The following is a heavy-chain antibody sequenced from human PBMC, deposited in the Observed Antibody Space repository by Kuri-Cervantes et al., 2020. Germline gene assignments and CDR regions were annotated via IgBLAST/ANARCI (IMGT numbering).Heavy chain of an antibody. J-gene: IGHJ4*02. Sequence: SCKASGGTFSSYAISWVRQAPGKGLEWVAVISYDGSNKYYADSVKGRFTISRDNSKNTLYLQMNSLRAEDTAVYYCARDAFVVVPAAMGSYFDYWGQGTLVTDSS. V-gene: IGHV3-30-3*01. CDR1: GGTFSSYA. CDR2: ISYDGSNK. D-gene: IGHD2-2*01. CDR3: ARDAFVVVPAAMGSYFDY.